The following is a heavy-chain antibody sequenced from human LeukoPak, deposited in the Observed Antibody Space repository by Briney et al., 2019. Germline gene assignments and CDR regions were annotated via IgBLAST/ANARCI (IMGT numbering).Heavy chain of an antibody. V-gene: IGHV4-59*12. J-gene: IGHJ6*02. CDR3: ASSGTPHTMDV. D-gene: IGHD1-26*01. CDR1: GGSISSYY. CDR2: IYYSGST. Sequence: PSETLSLTCTVSGGSISSYYWSWIRQPPGKGLEWIGYIYYSGSTNYNPSLKSRVTISVDRSKNQFSLKLSSVTAADTAVYYCASSGTPHTMDVWGQGTTVTVSS.